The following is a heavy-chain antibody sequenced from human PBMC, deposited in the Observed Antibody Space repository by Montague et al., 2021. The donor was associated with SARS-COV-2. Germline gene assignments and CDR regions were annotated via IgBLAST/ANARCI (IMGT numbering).Heavy chain of an antibody. V-gene: IGHV4-34*01. CDR1: GGSFSGYY. CDR2: INHSGST. CDR3: ARGARQGYGFRLGSFDY. D-gene: IGHD3-10*01. J-gene: IGHJ4*02. Sequence: SETLSLTCGVYGGSFSGYYWNWIRQPPGKGLEWIGEINHSGSTNYNPSLKSRVTMSVDTSKNQFSLKLSSVTAADTAVYYCARGARQGYGFRLGSFDYWGQGTLVTVSS.